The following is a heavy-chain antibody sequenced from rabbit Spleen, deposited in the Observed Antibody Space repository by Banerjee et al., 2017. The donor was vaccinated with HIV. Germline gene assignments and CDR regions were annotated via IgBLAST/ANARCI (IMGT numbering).Heavy chain of an antibody. J-gene: IGHJ6*01. D-gene: IGHD4-2*01. CDR3: ARDAGTSFSTYGMDL. CDR1: GVSFSSSSY. Sequence: QSLEESGGDLVKPGASLTLTCTASGVSFSSSSYMCWVRQAPGKGLEWISCIVGSSSGFTYSATWAKGRFTISKSSSTTVSLQMTGLTAADTATYFCARDAGTSFSTYGMDLWGPGTLVTVS. V-gene: IGHV1S40*01. CDR2: IVGSSSGFT.